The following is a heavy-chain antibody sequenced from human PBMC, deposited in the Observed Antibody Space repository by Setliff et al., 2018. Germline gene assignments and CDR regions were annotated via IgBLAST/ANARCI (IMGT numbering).Heavy chain of an antibody. CDR2: ISGGGINT. J-gene: IGHJ4*02. CDR3: ARDTPAQRLYNFWSGLVDY. V-gene: IGHV3-23*01. Sequence: LSLSCVASGFTFSNYAINWVRQAPGQGLEWVSGISGGGINTDYADSVKGRFTISRDNSKNTLYLQMNSLRAEDTAVYYCARDTPAQRLYNFWSGLVDYWGQGTLVTVSS. CDR1: GFTFSNYA. D-gene: IGHD3-3*01.